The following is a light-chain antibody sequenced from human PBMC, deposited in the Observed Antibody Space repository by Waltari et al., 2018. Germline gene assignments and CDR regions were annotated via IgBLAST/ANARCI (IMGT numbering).Light chain of an antibody. CDR3: CSYAGSYTFGV. J-gene: IGLJ2*01. V-gene: IGLV2-11*01. CDR2: ATN. CDR1: RSDLGGYNY. Sequence: QSALTQPRSVSGSPGPSVPNSCTGTRSDLGGYNYFSWYQQLPGKAPKLIIYATNKRPSGVPDRFSGSKSGNTASLTISGLQAEDEADYYCCSYAGSYTFGVFGGGTKVTVL.